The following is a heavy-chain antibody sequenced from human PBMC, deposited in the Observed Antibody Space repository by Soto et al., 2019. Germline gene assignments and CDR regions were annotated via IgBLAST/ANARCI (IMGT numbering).Heavy chain of an antibody. J-gene: IGHJ4*02. Sequence: SETLSLTCTVSGGSISTSDYYWGWIRQPPGKGLEWIGNIYYSGSTYYNPSLKSRVTISVDTSKNQFSLKLSSVTAADTAVYYCASHCSGGSCYSHWGQGTLVTVSS. V-gene: IGHV4-39*01. CDR1: GGSISTSDYY. D-gene: IGHD2-15*01. CDR2: IYYSGST. CDR3: ASHCSGGSCYSH.